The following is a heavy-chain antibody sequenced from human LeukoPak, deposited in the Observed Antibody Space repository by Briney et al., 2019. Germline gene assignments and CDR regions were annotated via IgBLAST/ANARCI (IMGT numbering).Heavy chain of an antibody. V-gene: IGHV3-23*01. CDR1: GFTFNNYA. Sequence: GGSLRLSRTASGFTFNNYAMNWVRQAPGQGLEWVASISVSGTGKYYADAVKGRFTISRDNSKNTLDLQMNSLRGDDTAVYYCAKGQQRDSGSYYKVLLLDYWGQGTLVTVSS. CDR2: ISVSGTGK. CDR3: AKGQQRDSGSYYKVLLLDY. D-gene: IGHD3-10*01. J-gene: IGHJ4*02.